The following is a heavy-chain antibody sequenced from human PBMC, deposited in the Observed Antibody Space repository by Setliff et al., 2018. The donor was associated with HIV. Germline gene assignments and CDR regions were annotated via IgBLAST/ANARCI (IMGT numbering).Heavy chain of an antibody. D-gene: IGHD3-3*01. J-gene: IGHJ4*02. CDR1: GFSLATDGVA. V-gene: IGHV4-30-2*03. CDR3: ARLGYYNLWSGYWTDF. Sequence: LVNPTQTLTLTCDFSGFSLATDGVAVGWIRQSPGKGLECIGSVDYSGSFNVISTLRNRLTISVDTSTNQSYLNLRSVTVADTAVYFCARLGYYNLWSGYWTDFWGQGMLVTVSS. CDR2: VDYSGSF.